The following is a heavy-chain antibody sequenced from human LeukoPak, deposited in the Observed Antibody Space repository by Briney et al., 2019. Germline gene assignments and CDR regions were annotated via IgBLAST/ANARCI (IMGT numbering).Heavy chain of an antibody. CDR2: ISYDGSNK. D-gene: IGHD6-19*01. CDR1: GFTFSSYA. V-gene: IGHV3-30-3*01. CDR3: ARGGSGWSVDY. Sequence: GGSLRLSCAASGFTFSSYAMHWLRQAPGKGLEWVAVISYDGSNKYYADSVKGRFTISRDNSKNTLYLQMNSLRAEDTAVYYCARGGSGWSVDYWGQGTLVTVSS. J-gene: IGHJ4*02.